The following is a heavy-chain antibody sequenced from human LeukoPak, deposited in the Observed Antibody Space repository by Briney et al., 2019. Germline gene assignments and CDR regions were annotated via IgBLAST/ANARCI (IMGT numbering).Heavy chain of an antibody. CDR2: IIPVFGTT. Sequence: ASVKVSCKASGGTFSSYAISWVRQAPGQGLEWMGGIIPVFGTTNYAQKFQGRVTITADESTSTAYMELSSLTSDDTAVYYCARGVGPGQLTYYYYYGMDVWGQGTTVTVSS. D-gene: IGHD2-2*01. CDR3: ARGVGPGQLTYYYYYGMDV. V-gene: IGHV1-69*13. CDR1: GGTFSSYA. J-gene: IGHJ6*02.